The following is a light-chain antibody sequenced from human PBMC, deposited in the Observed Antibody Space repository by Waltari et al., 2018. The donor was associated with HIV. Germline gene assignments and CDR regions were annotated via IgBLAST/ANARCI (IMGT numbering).Light chain of an antibody. J-gene: IGLJ2*01. Sequence: QSALTQPASVSGSPRQSITISCTGTSSDVAGYNYVSWYQRHPGKAPKLTIYDVSNRPSGDSKRLSGSKSSSTASLTISGLQAEDEADYYCSSYTSSSTRVFGGGTKLTVL. CDR3: SSYTSSSTRV. CDR2: DVS. V-gene: IGLV2-14*03. CDR1: SSDVAGYNY.